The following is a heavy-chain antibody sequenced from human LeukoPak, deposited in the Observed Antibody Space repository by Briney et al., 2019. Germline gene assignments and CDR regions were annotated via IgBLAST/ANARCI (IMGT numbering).Heavy chain of an antibody. CDR1: GFTFSDYY. D-gene: IGHD3-9*01. J-gene: IGHJ4*02. CDR2: ISSSGSTI. Sequence: GGSLRLSCAASGFTFSDYYMSWIRQAPGKGLEWVSYISSSGSTIYYADSVKGRFTISRDNAKNSLYLQMNSLRAEDTAVYYRAKDRLILTGYYTAFDYWGQGTLVTVSS. V-gene: IGHV3-11*04. CDR3: AKDRLILTGYYTAFDY.